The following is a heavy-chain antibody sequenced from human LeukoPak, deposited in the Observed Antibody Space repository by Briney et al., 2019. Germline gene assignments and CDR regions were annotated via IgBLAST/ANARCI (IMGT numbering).Heavy chain of an antibody. D-gene: IGHD6-13*01. CDR3: ARSTSSNSYEYFEY. Sequence: ASVKVSCKASGYTFTVYYIHWVRQAPGQGLEWMGWINPNSGGTNYVQKFQGRVSMTRDTSISTAYMELSRLRSDDTAVYYCARSTSSNSYEYFEYWGQGTLVTVSS. V-gene: IGHV1-2*02. CDR2: INPNSGGT. J-gene: IGHJ1*01. CDR1: GYTFTVYY.